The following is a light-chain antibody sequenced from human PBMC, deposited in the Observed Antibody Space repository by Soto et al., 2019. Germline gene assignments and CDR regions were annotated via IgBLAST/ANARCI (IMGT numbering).Light chain of an antibody. V-gene: IGLV1-40*01. J-gene: IGLJ1*01. Sequence: QSVLTQPPSVSGAPGQRGTISCTVSGSNIGAGYDVHWYQQLPGTAPKLLIFANIIRPSGVPDRFSGSKSGASASLPITGLRAEDEADYYCQSYDSSLSGYVFGTGTKVTVL. CDR1: GSNIGAGYD. CDR2: ANI. CDR3: QSYDSSLSGYV.